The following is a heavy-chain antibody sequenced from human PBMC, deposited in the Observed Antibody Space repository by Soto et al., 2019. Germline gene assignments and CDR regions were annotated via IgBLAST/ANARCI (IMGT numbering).Heavy chain of an antibody. J-gene: IGHJ4*02. CDR1: GGSVSSGSYY. CDR2: IYYSGST. Sequence: SETLSLTCTVSGGSVSSGSYYWSWIRQPPGKGLEWIGYIYYSGSTNYNPSLKSRVTISVDTSKNQFSLKLSSVTAADTAVYYCARGWVSDYGDSYYFDYWGQGTLVTVSS. D-gene: IGHD4-17*01. CDR3: ARGWVSDYGDSYYFDY. V-gene: IGHV4-61*01.